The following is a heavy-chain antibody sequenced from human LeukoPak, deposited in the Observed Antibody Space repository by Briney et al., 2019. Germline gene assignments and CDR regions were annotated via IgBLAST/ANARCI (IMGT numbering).Heavy chain of an antibody. V-gene: IGHV3-30*02. D-gene: IGHD6-19*01. CDR3: AKEVPHPVPGIAVAGHFDY. CDR2: IRYDGSKK. Sequence: PGGSLRLSCVASGFTFSTYGMHWVRQAPGKGLEWVAFIRYDGSKKYYADSVKGRFTISRDNSKNTLYLQMNSLRAEDTAVYYCAKEVPHPVPGIAVAGHFDYWGQGTLVTVSS. J-gene: IGHJ4*02. CDR1: GFTFSTYG.